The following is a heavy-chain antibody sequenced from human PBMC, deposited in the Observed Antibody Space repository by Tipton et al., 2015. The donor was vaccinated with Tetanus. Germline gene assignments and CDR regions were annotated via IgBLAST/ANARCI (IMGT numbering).Heavy chain of an antibody. CDR2: INSLGSI. Sequence: TLSLTCSVSGASLSSGDYFWSWLRQSPGGGLEWIGYINSLGSIWYNPSLKSRVTISVDSSKNQFSLNVNSVTAADTAVYFCARGGQLRFLAWMFPTWFHPWGQGTLVSVSS. D-gene: IGHD3-3*01. V-gene: IGHV4-30-4*01. CDR3: ARGGQLRFLAWMFPTWFHP. J-gene: IGHJ5*02. CDR1: GASLSSGDYF.